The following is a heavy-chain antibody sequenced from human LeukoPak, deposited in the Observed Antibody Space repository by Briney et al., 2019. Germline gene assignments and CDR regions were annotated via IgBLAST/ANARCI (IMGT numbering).Heavy chain of an antibody. J-gene: IGHJ2*01. CDR1: GGTFSSYA. V-gene: IGHV1-69*04. CDR3: ARVRGDSGWYGYFDL. CDR2: IIPILGIA. Sequence: ASVKVSCKASGGTFSSYAISWVRQAPGQGLEWMGRIIPILGIANYAQKFQGRVTITADKSTSTAYMELSSLRSEDTAVYYCARVRGDSGWYGYFDLWGRGTLVTVSS. D-gene: IGHD6-19*01.